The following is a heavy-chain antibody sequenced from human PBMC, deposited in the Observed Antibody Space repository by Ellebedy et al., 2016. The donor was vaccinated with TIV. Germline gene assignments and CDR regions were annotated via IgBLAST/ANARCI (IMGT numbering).Heavy chain of an antibody. CDR2: ISAYNGNT. J-gene: IGHJ4*02. CDR1: GYTFTSYG. D-gene: IGHD5-18*01. CDR3: ASYVDTAMDY. V-gene: IGHV1-18*04. Sequence: ASVKVSCXASGYTFTSYGISWVRQAPGQGLEWMEWISAYNGNTNYAQKLQGRVTMTTDTSTSTAYMELRSLRSDDTAVYYCASYVDTAMDYWGQGTLVTVSS.